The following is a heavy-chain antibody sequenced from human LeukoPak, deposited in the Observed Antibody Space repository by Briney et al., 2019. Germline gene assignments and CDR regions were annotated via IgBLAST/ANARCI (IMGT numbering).Heavy chain of an antibody. D-gene: IGHD6-19*01. CDR1: GFTFDDYA. CDR3: AKDAKQWLVFDY. V-gene: IGHV3-23*01. J-gene: IGHJ4*02. CDR2: ISGSGGST. Sequence: QPGGSLRLSCAASGFTFDDYAMHWVRQAPGKGLEWVSAISGSGGSTYYADSVKGRFTISRDNSKNTLYLQMNSLRAEDTAVYYCAKDAKQWLVFDYWGQGTLVTVSS.